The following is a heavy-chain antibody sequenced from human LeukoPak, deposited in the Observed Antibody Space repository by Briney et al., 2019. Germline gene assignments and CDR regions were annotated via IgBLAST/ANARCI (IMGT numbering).Heavy chain of an antibody. D-gene: IGHD1-1*01. CDR2: ISGSGGTT. J-gene: IGHJ4*02. V-gene: IGHV3-23*01. CDR3: AKELERTLLEY. CDR1: GFTFSRYA. Sequence: GGSLGLSCAASGFTFSRYAMTWVRQAPGKGLEWVSVISGSGGTTDYADSVKGRFTISRDSSKNTLYLQMKSLRAEDTAVYYCAKELERTLLEYWGQGTLVTVSS.